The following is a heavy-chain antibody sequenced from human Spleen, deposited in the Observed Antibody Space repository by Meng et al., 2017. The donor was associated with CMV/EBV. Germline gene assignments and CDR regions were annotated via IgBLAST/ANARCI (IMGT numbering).Heavy chain of an antibody. J-gene: IGHJ6*02. CDR2: IHPHRGDT. V-gene: IGHV1-2*02. CDR1: GYTFTAHY. CDR3: AREVGATDYYYYGMDV. Sequence: ASVKVSCKASGYTFTAHYFHWVRQAPGQGLEWMGWIHPHRGDTNYAQQFQGRVTLTRDTSINTGYMELTRLTSDDTAVYYCAREVGATDYYYYGMDVWGQGTTVTVSS. D-gene: IGHD1-26*01.